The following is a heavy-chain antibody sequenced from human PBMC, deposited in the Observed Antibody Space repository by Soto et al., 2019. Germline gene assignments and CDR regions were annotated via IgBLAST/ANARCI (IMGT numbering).Heavy chain of an antibody. CDR1: GDTFSFYS. V-gene: IGHV1-69*04. J-gene: IGHJ4*02. CDR3: ETCHGSGYRAFDY. CDR2: VNPILSMS. D-gene: IGHD3-10*01. Sequence: QVPLVQSGAEVKRPGSSVKVSCKASGDTFSFYSINWVRQAPGLGLEWMGRVNPILSMSNYAQRFQGRVTMTADKSTSTAYMELRGLRSEDAAFFNCETCHGSGYRAFDYWGQGLLVTVSS.